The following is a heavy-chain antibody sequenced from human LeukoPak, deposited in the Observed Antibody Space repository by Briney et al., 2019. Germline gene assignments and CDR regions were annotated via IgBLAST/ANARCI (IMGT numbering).Heavy chain of an antibody. V-gene: IGHV4-38-2*02. Sequence: SETLSLTCTVSGYSISSGYYWGWIRQPPGKGLEWIGNIYHGGSTYYNPSLKSRVTMSADTSKNQFSLNLSSVTAADTAVYYCARVTSSSWFEGYFDYWGQGTLATVSS. CDR1: GYSISSGYY. D-gene: IGHD6-13*01. CDR2: IYHGGST. J-gene: IGHJ4*02. CDR3: ARVTSSSWFEGYFDY.